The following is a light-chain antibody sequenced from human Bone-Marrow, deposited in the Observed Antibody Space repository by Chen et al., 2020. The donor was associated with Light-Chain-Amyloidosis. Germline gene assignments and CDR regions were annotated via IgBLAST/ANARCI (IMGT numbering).Light chain of an antibody. CDR3: QVWERSSDRPV. V-gene: IGLV3-21*02. Sequence: SYVLTQPSSVSVAPGQTATIACGGNNIGSTSVHWYQQTPGQAPLLVVYDDSDRPSGIPERLSGSNAGTTATLTSSRVEAGDEADDYCQVWERSSDRPVFGGGTKLTVL. J-gene: IGLJ3*02. CDR1: NIGSTS. CDR2: DDS.